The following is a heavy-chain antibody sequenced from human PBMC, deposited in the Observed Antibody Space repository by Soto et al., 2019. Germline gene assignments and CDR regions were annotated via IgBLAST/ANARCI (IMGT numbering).Heavy chain of an antibody. CDR2: INTSNGKT. D-gene: IGHD3-16*01. CDR3: ARGITFGGVLNGMDV. J-gene: IGHJ6*02. V-gene: IGHV1-18*01. CDR1: GYTFTSDG. Sequence: QVPLVQSGAEVKKPGASVKVSCTASGYTFTSDGITWVRQAPGQGLEWVGWINTSNGKTYYAQKLQGRVTMTTDTSTSTGYMELRSLRSDDTAVYYCARGITFGGVLNGMDVWGQGTTVTVSS.